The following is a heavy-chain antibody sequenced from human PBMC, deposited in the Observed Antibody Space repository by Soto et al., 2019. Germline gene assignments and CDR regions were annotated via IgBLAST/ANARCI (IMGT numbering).Heavy chain of an antibody. Sequence: EVQLVESGGGLVQPGGSLRLSCAASGFTFSSYWMHWVRQAPGQGLVWVSRITSDGSTTSYSDSVKGRFTICRDNAKNTVYLQMNSLRAEDMAVYYWARDFGPELPYGMDVWGKGPTVTVSS. J-gene: IGHJ6*04. CDR3: ARDFGPELPYGMDV. CDR2: ITSDGSTT. V-gene: IGHV3-74*01. CDR1: GFTFSSYW. D-gene: IGHD1-26*01.